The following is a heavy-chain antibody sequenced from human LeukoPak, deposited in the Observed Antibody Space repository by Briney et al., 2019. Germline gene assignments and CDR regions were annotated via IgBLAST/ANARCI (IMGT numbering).Heavy chain of an antibody. CDR1: GGSFSGYY. J-gene: IGHJ4*02. CDR3: ARAGGVVPAAILFDY. Sequence: PSETLSLTCAVYGGSFSGYYWSWIRQPPGKGLEWIGEINHSGSTNYNPSLKSRVTISIDTSMKQFSLKLSSVTAADTAVYYCARAGGVVPAAILFDYWGQGTLVTVSS. V-gene: IGHV4-34*01. D-gene: IGHD2-2*02. CDR2: INHSGST.